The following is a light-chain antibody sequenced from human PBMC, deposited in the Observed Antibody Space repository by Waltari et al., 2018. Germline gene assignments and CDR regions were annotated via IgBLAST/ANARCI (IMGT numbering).Light chain of an antibody. V-gene: IGKV3-15*01. CDR2: GAS. Sequence: IVMTQSPATLSVSPGERATLSCRAIQSVSNNLAWYQQNPGQAPRLLIYGASTRATGIPARFSGSGSGTEFTLTISILQSEDFVVYYCQQYNNWPPWTFGQGTKVEIK. CDR3: QQYNNWPPWT. CDR1: QSVSNN. J-gene: IGKJ1*01.